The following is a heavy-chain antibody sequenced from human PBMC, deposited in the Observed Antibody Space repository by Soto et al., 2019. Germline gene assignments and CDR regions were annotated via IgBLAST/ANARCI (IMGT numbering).Heavy chain of an antibody. D-gene: IGHD6-19*01. V-gene: IGHV3-74*01. CDR2: INSDGSST. Sequence: GGSLRLSCAASGFTFSSYWMHWVRQAPGKGLVWVSRINSDGSSTSYADSVKGRFTISRDNAKNTLYLQMNSLRAEDTAVYYCARVSPDLWSGWYHPEQAFDPWGQGTLVTVSS. CDR1: GFTFSSYW. CDR3: ARVSPDLWSGWYHPEQAFDP. J-gene: IGHJ5*02.